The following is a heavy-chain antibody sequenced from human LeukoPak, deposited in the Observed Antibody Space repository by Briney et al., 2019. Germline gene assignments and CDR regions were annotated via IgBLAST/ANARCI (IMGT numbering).Heavy chain of an antibody. CDR3: ARSAVDY. V-gene: IGHV3-21*01. CDR1: GFTFSSYS. J-gene: IGHJ4*02. Sequence: TGGSLRLSCAASGFTFSSYSMNWVRQAPGKGLEWVSSISSGSSHIYYADSVKGRFTISRDNAKNSLYLQMNSLRAEDTAVYYCARSAVDYWGQGTLVTVSS. D-gene: IGHD6-19*01. CDR2: ISSGSSHI.